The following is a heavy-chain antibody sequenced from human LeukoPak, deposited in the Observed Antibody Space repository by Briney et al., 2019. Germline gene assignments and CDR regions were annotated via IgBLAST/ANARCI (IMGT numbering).Heavy chain of an antibody. CDR1: GGSISSSANF. D-gene: IGHD5-24*01. Sequence: SETLSLTCTVCGGSISSSANFWGWVRQPPGRGLEWSASTYYSRNTYYNPSLKSRVTISVDTSKNQFSLKLSSVAAADTAVYYCVRHEEEDGYNAKTFDYWGQGTLVTVSS. CDR3: VRHEEEDGYNAKTFDY. V-gene: IGHV4-39*01. CDR2: TYYSRNT. J-gene: IGHJ4*02.